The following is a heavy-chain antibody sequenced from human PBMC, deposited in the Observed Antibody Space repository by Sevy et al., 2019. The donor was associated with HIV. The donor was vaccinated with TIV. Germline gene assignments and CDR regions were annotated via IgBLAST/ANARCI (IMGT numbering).Heavy chain of an antibody. V-gene: IGHV1-2*02. Sequence: AYVKVSCETSGYRFTDYYIHWVRQAPGQGLEWMGWINPNSDVTKSAKKFQDRVIMTKDTSISTVYMELRGLTFDDSAVYYCARDQEFCSTTTFYSGLDHWGHGSLVTVSS. CDR1: GYRFTDYY. CDR3: ARDQEFCSTTTFYSGLDH. CDR2: INPNSDVT. D-gene: IGHD2-2*02. J-gene: IGHJ4*01.